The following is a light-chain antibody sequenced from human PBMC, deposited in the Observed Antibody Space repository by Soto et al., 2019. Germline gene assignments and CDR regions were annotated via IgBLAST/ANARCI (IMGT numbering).Light chain of an antibody. V-gene: IGKV3-20*01. CDR2: RAF. CDR3: QQYGSSWT. Sequence: EIVLTQSPGTLSLSPGERATLSSRASQSVRSNYLAWYQQKPGQAPRLLIYRAFIRATGIPDRFCGSGSGTDLTLTISRLEPEDFALYYCQQYGSSWTFGQGTKVDIK. CDR1: QSVRSNY. J-gene: IGKJ1*01.